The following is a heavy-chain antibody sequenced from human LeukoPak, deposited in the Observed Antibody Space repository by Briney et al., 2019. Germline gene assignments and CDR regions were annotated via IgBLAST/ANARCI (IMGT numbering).Heavy chain of an antibody. CDR3: ARLPAASTHFDY. CDR1: GWSISNSDYY. CDR2: VSYSGSS. V-gene: IGHV4-39*01. Sequence: PSETLSLTCTVYGWSISNSDYYWGWIRLPPGEGLDWIGSVSYSGSSYYKSSLKSRVTISVDTSKNQFSLRLSSVTAADTAVYYCARLPAASTHFDYWGQGTLVTVSS. D-gene: IGHD2-2*01. J-gene: IGHJ4*02.